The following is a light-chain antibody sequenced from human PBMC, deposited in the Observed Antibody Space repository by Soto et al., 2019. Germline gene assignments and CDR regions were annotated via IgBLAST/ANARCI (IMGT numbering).Light chain of an antibody. V-gene: IGLV2-14*01. Sequence: QSALTQPASVSGSPGQSITISCTGTRSDIGTYNYVSWYQQHPGKAPRLVIYDVSNRPSGVSNRFSGSKSGNTPPLPTAEFNSEDGVDYYCKQNPRSTSFVSGTGTRV. CDR1: RSDIGTYNY. CDR2: DVS. J-gene: IGLJ1*01. CDR3: KQNPRSTSFV.